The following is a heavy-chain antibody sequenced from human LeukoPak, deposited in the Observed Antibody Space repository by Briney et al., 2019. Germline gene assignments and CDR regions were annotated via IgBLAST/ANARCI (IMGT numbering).Heavy chain of an antibody. CDR2: INHDGKEK. CDR3: AREGGYDYAEVGY. D-gene: IGHD3-16*01. CDR1: GFIFKKSW. J-gene: IGHJ4*01. Sequence: PGGSLRLSCAGSGFIFKKSWMTWVRQAPGKGLEWVANINHDGKEKYYADSVRGRFTISRDNARNSIFLQMNSLRGDDTAVYYCAREGGYDYAEVGYWGHGTLVIVPS. V-gene: IGHV3-7*01.